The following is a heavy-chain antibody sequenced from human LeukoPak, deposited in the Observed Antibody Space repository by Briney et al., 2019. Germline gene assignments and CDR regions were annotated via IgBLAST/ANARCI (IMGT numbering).Heavy chain of an antibody. Sequence: GGSLRLSCAASGFTFSSYAMSWVRQAPGKGLEWVSAISGSGGSTYYADSVRGRFTISRDNSKNTLYLQMNSLRAEDTAVYYCAKAMVWFGELSAFDIWGQGTMVTVSS. V-gene: IGHV3-23*01. CDR3: AKAMVWFGELSAFDI. CDR2: ISGSGGST. J-gene: IGHJ3*02. CDR1: GFTFSSYA. D-gene: IGHD3-10*01.